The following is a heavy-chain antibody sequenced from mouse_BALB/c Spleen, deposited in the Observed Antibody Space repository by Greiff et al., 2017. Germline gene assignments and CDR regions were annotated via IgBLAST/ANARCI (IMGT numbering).Heavy chain of an antibody. CDR3: ARWDYDAFDY. V-gene: IGHV1S135*01. Sequence: EVQLQQSGPALMKPGASVKISCKASGYSFTSYYMHWVTQSHGKSLEWIGYIDPFNGGTSYNQKFKGKATLTVDKSSSTAYMHLSSLTSEDSAVYYCARWDYDAFDYWGQGTTLTVSA. CDR2: IDPFNGGT. J-gene: IGHJ2*01. D-gene: IGHD2-4*01. CDR1: GYSFTSYY.